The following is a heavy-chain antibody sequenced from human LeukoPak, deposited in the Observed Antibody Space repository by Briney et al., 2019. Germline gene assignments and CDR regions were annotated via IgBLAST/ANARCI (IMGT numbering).Heavy chain of an antibody. D-gene: IGHD6-13*01. V-gene: IGHV3-48*03. J-gene: IGHJ5*02. CDR3: ARDGSSWSNWLDP. CDR1: GFTFSSYE. CDR2: ISSSGSTI. Sequence: TGGSLRLSCAASGFTFSSYEMNWVRQAPGKGLEWVSYISSSGSTIYYADSVKGRFTISRDNVKNTLYLQMNSLRAEDTAVYYCARDGSSWSNWLDPWGQGTLVTVSS.